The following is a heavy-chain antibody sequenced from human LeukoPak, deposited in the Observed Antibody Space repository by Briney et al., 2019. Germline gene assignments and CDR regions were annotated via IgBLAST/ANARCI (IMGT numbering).Heavy chain of an antibody. J-gene: IGHJ4*02. D-gene: IGHD3-16*01. Sequence: PSETLSLTCTVSGNSISSSSYYWVWIRQPPGKGLEWIGSINYYGKTYYNPSVKSRVTISVDTSKNQFSLMVRSVTAADTAVYYCGRSAGFVHFDHWGQGTLVTVSS. CDR3: GRSAGFVHFDH. CDR1: GNSISSSSYY. V-gene: IGHV4-39*07. CDR2: INYYGKT.